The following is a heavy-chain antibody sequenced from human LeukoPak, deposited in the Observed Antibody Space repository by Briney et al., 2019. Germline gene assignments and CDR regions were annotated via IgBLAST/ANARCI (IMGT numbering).Heavy chain of an antibody. CDR3: ARTLLYSSGWYGPYFDY. V-gene: IGHV4-59*01. J-gene: IGHJ4*02. CDR2: IYYSGST. D-gene: IGHD6-19*01. CDR1: GGSISSYY. Sequence: SETLSLTCTVSGGSISSYYWSWIRQPPGKGLEWIGYIYYSGSTNYNPSLKSRVTISVDTSKNQFSLKLSSVTAADTAVYYCARTLLYSSGWYGPYFDYWGQGTLVTVSS.